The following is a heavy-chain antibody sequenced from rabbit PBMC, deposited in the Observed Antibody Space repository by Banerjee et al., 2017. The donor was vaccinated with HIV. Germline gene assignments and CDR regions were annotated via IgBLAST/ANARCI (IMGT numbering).Heavy chain of an antibody. CDR2: IYTGSSGTT. CDR1: GIDFSSSYY. D-gene: IGHD4-1*01. CDR3: ARDLAGVIGWNFNL. V-gene: IGHV1S45*01. Sequence: QEQLEESGGDLVKPEGSLTLTCTASGIDFSSSYYMCWVRQAPGKGLEWIACIYTGSSGTTYYASWAKGRFTISKTSSTTVTLQMTSLTAADTATYFCARDLAGVIGWNFNLWGPGTLVTVS. J-gene: IGHJ4*01.